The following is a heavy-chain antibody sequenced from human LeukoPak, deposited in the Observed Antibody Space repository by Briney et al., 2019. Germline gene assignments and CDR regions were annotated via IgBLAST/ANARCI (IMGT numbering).Heavy chain of an antibody. CDR1: GYTFTDYY. V-gene: IGHV1-2*02. CDR3: ARERTPIALKIMIIFDS. J-gene: IGHJ5*01. CDR2: INPHGGVT. Sequence: GASVKVSCKASGYTFTDYYIHWVRQAPGQGLEWMASINPHGGVTNSAQEFQGRVTVTRDASISTAYLELSGLRSDDTAVYYCARERTPIALKIMIIFDSWGQGTLITASS. D-gene: IGHD3-16*01.